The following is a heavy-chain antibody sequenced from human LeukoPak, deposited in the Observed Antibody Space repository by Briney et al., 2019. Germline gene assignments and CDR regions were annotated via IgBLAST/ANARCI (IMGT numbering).Heavy chain of an antibody. V-gene: IGHV4-34*01. J-gene: IGHJ1*01. D-gene: IGHD5-18*01. CDR1: GGSFSGYY. CDR3: ARRQKVTARYFQH. CDR2: INHSGST. Sequence: ASETLSLTCAVYGGSFSGYYWSWIRQPPGKGLEWIGEINHSGSTNYNPSLKSRVTISVDTSKNQFSLKLSSVTAADTAVYYCARRQKVTARYFQHWGQGTLVTVSS.